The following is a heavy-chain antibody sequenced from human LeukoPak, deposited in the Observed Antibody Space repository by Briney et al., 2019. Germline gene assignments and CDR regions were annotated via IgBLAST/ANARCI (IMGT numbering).Heavy chain of an antibody. J-gene: IGHJ5*02. CDR2: INHSGST. D-gene: IGHD3-22*01. Sequence: SETLSLTCAVYGGSFSGYYWSWIRQPPGKGLEWIGEINHSGSTNYNPSLKSRVTISVDTSKNQFSLKLSSVTAADTAVYYCARGGEWLLPGNWFDPWGQVTLVTVSS. V-gene: IGHV4-34*01. CDR3: ARGGEWLLPGNWFDP. CDR1: GGSFSGYY.